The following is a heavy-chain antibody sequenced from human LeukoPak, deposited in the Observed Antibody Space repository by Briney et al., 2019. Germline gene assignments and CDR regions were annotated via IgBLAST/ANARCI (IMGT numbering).Heavy chain of an antibody. CDR3: GSEEVDTGDF. CDR1: GFTFTNAG. V-gene: IGHV3-30*01. CDR2: ISHDGTNK. Sequence: PGGSLRLSCAASGFTFTNAGINWVRLAAGKGLEWVSFISHDGTNKYYSDSVDGRFTVSRLNSQNTVYLQMTDLILDDTATYYCGSEEVDTGDFGGRGTLVTVSS. D-gene: IGHD5-18*01. J-gene: IGHJ4*02.